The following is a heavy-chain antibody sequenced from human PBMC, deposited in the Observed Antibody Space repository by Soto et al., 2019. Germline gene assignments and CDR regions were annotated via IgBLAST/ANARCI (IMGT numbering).Heavy chain of an antibody. J-gene: IGHJ6*02. D-gene: IGHD2-15*01. V-gene: IGHV1-18*01. CDR1: GYTFTTYG. CDR3: AREGALTKYCIGGSCYSKPPADYYYGMDV. Sequence: ASVKVSCKASGYTFTTYGISWVRQAPGQGLEWMGWISAYNGNTNYAQKLQGRVTMTTDTSTSTAYMELRSLRSDDTAVYYCAREGALTKYCIGGSCYSKPPADYYYGMDVWGQGTPVTVSS. CDR2: ISAYNGNT.